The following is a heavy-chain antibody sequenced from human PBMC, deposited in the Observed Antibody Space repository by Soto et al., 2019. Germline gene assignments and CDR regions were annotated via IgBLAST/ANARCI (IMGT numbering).Heavy chain of an antibody. CDR2: ISSTTNYI. CDR1: GFTFTRYS. Sequence: VQLVESGGGEVQPGGSLRVSCATSGFTFTRYSMNWVRQAPGKGLEWVSSISSTTNYIYYGDSMKGRFTISRDNAKNSLYLEMNSLRAEDTAVYYCARESEDLTSNFDYWGQGTLVTVSS. CDR3: ARESEDLTSNFDY. V-gene: IGHV3-21*06. J-gene: IGHJ4*02.